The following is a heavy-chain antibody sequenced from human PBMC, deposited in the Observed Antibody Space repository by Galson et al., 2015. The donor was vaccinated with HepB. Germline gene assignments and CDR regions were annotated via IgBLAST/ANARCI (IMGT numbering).Heavy chain of an antibody. D-gene: IGHD2-21*02. Sequence: SLRLSCAASGFTFNNYAMSWVRQAPGKGLEWVSGLSNSGGNTYYADSVKGRFTISRDNSKNTLYLQMNSLRAEDTAIYYCVRGITAPYYWGRGTLVTVSS. CDR3: VRGITAPYY. CDR2: LSNSGGNT. V-gene: IGHV3-23*01. CDR1: GFTFNNYA. J-gene: IGHJ4*02.